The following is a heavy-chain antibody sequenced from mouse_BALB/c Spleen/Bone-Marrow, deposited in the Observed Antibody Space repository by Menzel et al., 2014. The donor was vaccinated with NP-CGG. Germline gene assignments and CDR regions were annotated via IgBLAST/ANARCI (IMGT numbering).Heavy chain of an antibody. V-gene: IGHV1-4*01. J-gene: IGHJ3*01. Sequence: QVQLQQSGAELARPGASVKMSCKASGYTFTSYTMHWVKQRPGQGLEWIGYINPSSGYTNYNQKFKDKATLTADKSSSIAYMQLSSLTSEDSAVYYCARESYGNWFAYWGQGTLVTVSA. CDR3: ARESYGNWFAY. CDR1: GYTFTSYT. CDR2: INPSSGYT. D-gene: IGHD2-1*01.